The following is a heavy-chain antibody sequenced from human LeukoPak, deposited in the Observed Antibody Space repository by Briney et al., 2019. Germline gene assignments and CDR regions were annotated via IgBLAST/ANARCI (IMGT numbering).Heavy chain of an antibody. D-gene: IGHD4-17*01. Sequence: GGSLRLSCAASGFTFDGYAIHWVRQVPGKGLEWVSGISWNSGTIGYEVSVKGRFTISRDNSKNTLYLQMNSLRAEDTAVYYCAKKGGTVTTPPYYYYYMDVWGKGTTVTVSS. CDR2: ISWNSGTI. CDR3: AKKGGTVTTPPYYYYYMDV. J-gene: IGHJ6*03. CDR1: GFTFDGYA. V-gene: IGHV3-9*01.